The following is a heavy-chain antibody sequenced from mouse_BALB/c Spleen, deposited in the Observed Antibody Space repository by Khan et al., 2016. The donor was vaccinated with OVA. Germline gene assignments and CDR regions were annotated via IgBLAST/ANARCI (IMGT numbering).Heavy chain of an antibody. D-gene: IGHD2-14*01. CDR2: INTYTGEP. Sequence: QIQLVQSGPELKKPGETVKISCKASGYTFRNNGMNWVKQAPGKGLKWMGWINTYTGEPTYADDFKGRFAFSLETSANTAYLQINNLKNEDTATYYCARVGYNGTMDSRGQGTSVTVSA. V-gene: IGHV9-3-1*01. CDR1: GYTFRNNG. CDR3: ARVGYNGTMDS. J-gene: IGHJ4*01.